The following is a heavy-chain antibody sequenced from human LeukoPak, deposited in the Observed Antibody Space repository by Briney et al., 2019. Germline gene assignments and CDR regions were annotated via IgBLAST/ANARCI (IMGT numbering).Heavy chain of an antibody. CDR2: TGASDT. D-gene: IGHD3/OR15-3a*01. Sequence: GESLKISCQGSGYRFSNYWIAWVRQVPGKGLEWMGVTGASDTRYSPSFEGQVTMAVDKSINTAYLQWSSLKASDTAIYYCARHFGTGTPVDFWGQGTLVTVSS. CDR3: ARHFGTGTPVDF. J-gene: IGHJ4*02. V-gene: IGHV5-51*01. CDR1: GYRFSNYW.